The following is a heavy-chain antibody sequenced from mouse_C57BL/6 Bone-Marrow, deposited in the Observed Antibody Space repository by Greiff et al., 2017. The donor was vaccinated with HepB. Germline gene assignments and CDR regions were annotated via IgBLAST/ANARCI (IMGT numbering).Heavy chain of an antibody. CDR3: ARDAGDYDVGAMDY. Sequence: EVKVVESGGGLVQSGRSLRLSCATSGFTFSDFYMEWVRQAPGKGLEWIAASRNKANDYTTEYSASVKGRFIVSRDTSQSILYLQMNALRAEDTAIYYCARDAGDYDVGAMDYWGQGTSVTVSS. CDR1: GFTFSDFY. J-gene: IGHJ4*01. D-gene: IGHD2-4*01. CDR2: SRNKANDYTT. V-gene: IGHV7-1*01.